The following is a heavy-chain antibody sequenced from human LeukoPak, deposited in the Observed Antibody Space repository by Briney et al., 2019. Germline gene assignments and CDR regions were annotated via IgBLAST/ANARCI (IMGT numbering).Heavy chain of an antibody. Sequence: ASETLSLTCTVSGGSISSYYWSWIRQPPGKGLEWIGYIYTSGSTNYNPSLESRVTISVDTSRNQFSLKLSSVTAADTAVYYCARHFTYYYDSSGYYYYYMDVWGKGTTVTVSS. J-gene: IGHJ6*03. CDR2: IYTSGST. D-gene: IGHD3-22*01. CDR1: GGSISSYY. CDR3: ARHFTYYYDSSGYYYYYMDV. V-gene: IGHV4-4*09.